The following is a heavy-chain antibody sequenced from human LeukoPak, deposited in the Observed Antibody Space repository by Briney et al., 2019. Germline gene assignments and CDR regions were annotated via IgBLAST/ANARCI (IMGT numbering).Heavy chain of an antibody. J-gene: IGHJ5*02. Sequence: PSETLSLTCTVSGGSIRSYYWSWIRQPPGKGLEWIGYIYYSGVTNYNPSLKSRVTFSVDTSKSQFSLKLSSVTAADTAVYYCATSGATTATTWGGNWLDPWGQGALVTVSS. CDR1: GGSIRSYY. CDR3: ATSGATTATTWGGNWLDP. D-gene: IGHD4-17*01. V-gene: IGHV4-59*01. CDR2: IYYSGVT.